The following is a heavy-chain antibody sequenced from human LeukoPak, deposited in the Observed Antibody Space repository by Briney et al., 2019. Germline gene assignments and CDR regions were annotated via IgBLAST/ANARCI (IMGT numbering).Heavy chain of an antibody. J-gene: IGHJ4*02. CDR1: GFTFSSYG. Sequence: PGGSLRLSGAASGFTFSSYGMRWVRQAPGKGLEWVAVIWYDGSNKYYADSVKGRFTISRDNSKNTLYLQMNSLRAEDTAVYYCARDYYDSSGYYHEAYFDYWGQGTLVTVSS. D-gene: IGHD3-22*01. V-gene: IGHV3-33*01. CDR2: IWYDGSNK. CDR3: ARDYYDSSGYYHEAYFDY.